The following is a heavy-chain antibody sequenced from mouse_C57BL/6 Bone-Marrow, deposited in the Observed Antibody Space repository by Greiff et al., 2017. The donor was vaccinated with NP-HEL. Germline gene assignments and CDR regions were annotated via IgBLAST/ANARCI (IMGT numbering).Heavy chain of an antibody. J-gene: IGHJ4*01. V-gene: IGHV5-6*01. CDR3: ARLPTVDYYAMDY. CDR1: GFTFSSYG. CDR2: ISSGGSYT. Sequence: EVKLMESGGDLVKPGGSLKLSCAASGFTFSSYGMSWVRQTPDKRLEWVATISSGGSYTYYPDSVKGRFTISRDNAKNTLYLQMSSLKSEDTAMYYCARLPTVDYYAMDYWGQGTSVTVSS. D-gene: IGHD1-1*01.